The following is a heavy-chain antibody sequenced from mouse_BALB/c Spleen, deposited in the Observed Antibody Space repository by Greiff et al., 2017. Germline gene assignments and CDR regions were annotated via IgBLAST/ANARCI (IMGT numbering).Heavy chain of an antibody. CDR3: NAPYYYGSSYEGAMDY. J-gene: IGHJ4*01. CDR1: GFNIKDYY. V-gene: IGHV14-4*02. CDR2: IDPENGDT. D-gene: IGHD1-1*01. Sequence: EVQLQQSGAELVRSGASVKLSCTASGFNIKDYYMHWVKQRPEQGLEWIGWIDPENGDTEYAPKFQGKATMTADTSSNTAYLQLSSLTSEDTAVYYCNAPYYYGSSYEGAMDYWGQGTSVTVSS.